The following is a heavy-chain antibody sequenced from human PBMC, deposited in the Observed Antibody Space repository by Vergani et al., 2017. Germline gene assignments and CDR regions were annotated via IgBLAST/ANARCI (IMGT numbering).Heavy chain of an antibody. J-gene: IGHJ4*02. CDR2: ISGSGGST. CDR3: ARRRDGYNYFFDY. CDR1: GFTFSSYA. D-gene: IGHD5-24*01. Sequence: EVQLLESGGGLVQPGGSLRLSCAASGFTFSSYAMSWVRQAPGKGLEWVSAISGSGGSTYYAHSVKGRFSISRDNSMNTVYLLMNSVRAEDTAAYYCARRRDGYNYFFDYWGQGTLVTVSS. V-gene: IGHV3-23*01.